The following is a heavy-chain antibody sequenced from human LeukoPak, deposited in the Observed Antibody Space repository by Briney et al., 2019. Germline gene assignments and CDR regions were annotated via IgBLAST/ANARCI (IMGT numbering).Heavy chain of an antibody. V-gene: IGHV3-23*01. J-gene: IGHJ4*02. CDR1: GFTLSDYD. CDR2: IGWSSGET. CDR3: AKGRREPRNFDH. D-gene: IGHD5-24*01. Sequence: GGSLRLSCAASGFTLSDYDMAWVRQAPGKGLQWVSAIGWSSGETFYADSVKGRFTCSRDNSRNALYMQMDNLRAEDSAVYYCAKGRREPRNFDHWGQGALVTVSS.